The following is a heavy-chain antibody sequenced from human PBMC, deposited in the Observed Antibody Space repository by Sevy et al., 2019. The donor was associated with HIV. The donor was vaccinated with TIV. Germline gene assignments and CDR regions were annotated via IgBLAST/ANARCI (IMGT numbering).Heavy chain of an antibody. D-gene: IGHD1-26*01. CDR3: ANAYSGSYSHSYLYALDV. Sequence: GGSLRLSCIGSGFSFSYYGIHWVGHSPGKGLDWVALISHDEINEYYADSVKGRFTISRDNSKNTVYLEMNSLRNEETAIYFCANAYSGSYSHSYLYALDVWGQGTTVTVSS. CDR2: ISHDEINE. J-gene: IGHJ6*02. CDR1: GFSFSYYG. V-gene: IGHV3-30*18.